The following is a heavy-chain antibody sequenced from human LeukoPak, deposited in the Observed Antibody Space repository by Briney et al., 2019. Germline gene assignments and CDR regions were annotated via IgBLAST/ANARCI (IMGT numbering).Heavy chain of an antibody. CDR3: ARQRGYCSSGVCRGWFDP. Sequence: GRSLRPSCAASGFTVRNYNMNCASQAPGKGMEWDSSLSESSSVIQYAASLKGRFAISRDNAKNSLYLQMNSLRAEDTAVYYCARQRGYCSSGVCRGWFDPWGQGTLVTVSS. CDR2: LSESSSVI. J-gene: IGHJ5*02. CDR1: GFTVRNYN. V-gene: IGHV3-21*01. D-gene: IGHD2-8*01.